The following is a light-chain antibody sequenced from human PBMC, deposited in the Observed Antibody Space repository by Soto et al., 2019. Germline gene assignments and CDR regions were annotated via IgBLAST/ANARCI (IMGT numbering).Light chain of an antibody. J-gene: IGKJ1*01. Sequence: EVVMTQSPGTLSLSPGERATLSWTTSQSRGSNFLAWYQHKPGQAPRLLIYASSNRATGIPDRFSGSASGTDFTLTINSLQPEDFATYYCQQDYNYPRAFGQGTKVDIK. CDR3: QQDYNYPRA. V-gene: IGKV3D-7*01. CDR2: ASS. CDR1: QSRGSNF.